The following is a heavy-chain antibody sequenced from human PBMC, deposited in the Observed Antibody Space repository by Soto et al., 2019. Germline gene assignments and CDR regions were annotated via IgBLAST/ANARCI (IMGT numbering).Heavy chain of an antibody. J-gene: IGHJ3*02. D-gene: IGHD3-9*01. V-gene: IGHV3-11*05. CDR2: ISSSSTYT. Sequence: QVPLVESGGGLVKPGGSLRLSCAASRFTFSDYYMSWIRQAPGKGLEWVSYISSSSTYTNYADSVKGRFTISRDNAKNSLYLQMNSLRAEDTAVYYCARDADILTGSDAFDIWGQGTMVTVSS. CDR1: RFTFSDYY. CDR3: ARDADILTGSDAFDI.